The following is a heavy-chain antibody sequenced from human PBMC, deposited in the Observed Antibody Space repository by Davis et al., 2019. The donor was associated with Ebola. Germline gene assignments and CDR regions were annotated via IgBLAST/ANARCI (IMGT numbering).Heavy chain of an antibody. J-gene: IGHJ3*02. CDR3: ARGPTVQGLDI. CDR1: GGSFSGYY. D-gene: IGHD3-10*01. Sequence: SETLSLTCAVYGGSFSGYYWSWIRQPPGKGLEWIGEINHSGSTNYNPSRKSRVTISVDTSKNQFSLKLSSVTAADTAVYYCARGPTVQGLDIWGQGTMVTVSS. V-gene: IGHV4-34*01. CDR2: INHSGST.